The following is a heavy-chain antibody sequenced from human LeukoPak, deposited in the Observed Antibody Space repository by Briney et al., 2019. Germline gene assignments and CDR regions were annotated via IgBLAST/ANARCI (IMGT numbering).Heavy chain of an antibody. Sequence: SETLSLTCTVSGGSVSSGSYYWSWIRQPPGKGLEWIGYIYYSGSTNYNPSLKSRVTISVETSKNQFSLKLSSVTAADTAVYYCASRYFDWLSGDAEYFQHWGQGTLVTVSS. CDR1: GGSVSSGSYY. CDR2: IYYSGST. D-gene: IGHD3-9*01. J-gene: IGHJ1*01. CDR3: ASRYFDWLSGDAEYFQH. V-gene: IGHV4-61*01.